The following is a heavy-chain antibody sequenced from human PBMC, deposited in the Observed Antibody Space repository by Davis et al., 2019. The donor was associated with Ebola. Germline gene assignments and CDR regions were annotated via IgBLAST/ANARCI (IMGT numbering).Heavy chain of an antibody. CDR3: ARDYGDYGFDY. J-gene: IGHJ4*02. V-gene: IGHV1-46*01. CDR2: INPSGGST. Sequence: AASVKVSCKASGYTFTSYYMHWVRQAPGQGLEWMGIINPSGGSTSYAQKFQGRVTMTRDTSTSTAYMELRSLRSDDTAVYYCARDYGDYGFDYWGQGTLVTVSS. D-gene: IGHD4-17*01. CDR1: GYTFTSYY.